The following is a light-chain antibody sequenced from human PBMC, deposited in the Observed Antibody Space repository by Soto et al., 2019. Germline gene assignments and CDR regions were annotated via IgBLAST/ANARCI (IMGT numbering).Light chain of an antibody. CDR2: DVS. CDR1: SSDVGGYNY. V-gene: IGLV2-11*01. Sequence: QSALTQPRSVSVSPGQSVTISCTGTSSDVGGYNYVSWYQQHPGKAPKLMIYDVSKRPSGVPDRFSGSKSGNTASLTISGLQAEDEADYYCCSYAGSSYVVFGGGTQLTVL. J-gene: IGLJ2*01. CDR3: CSYAGSSYVV.